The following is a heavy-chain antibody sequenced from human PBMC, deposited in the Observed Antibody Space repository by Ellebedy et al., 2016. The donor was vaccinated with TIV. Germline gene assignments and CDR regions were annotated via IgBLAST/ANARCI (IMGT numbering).Heavy chain of an antibody. Sequence: GESLKISXAASGFTFSDYYMSWIRQAPGKGLEWISYISSSGDSVFYAESVKGRFTISRDNAKNSLYLQMNSLRAEDTAVYYCASDVLPLQNRGLDHWGQGTLVTVSS. CDR1: GFTFSDYY. CDR3: ASDVLPLQNRGLDH. J-gene: IGHJ4*02. V-gene: IGHV3-11*01. CDR2: ISSSGDSV. D-gene: IGHD2-8*01.